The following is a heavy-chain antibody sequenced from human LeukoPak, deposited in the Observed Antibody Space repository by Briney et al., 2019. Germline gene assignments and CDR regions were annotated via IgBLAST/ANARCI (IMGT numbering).Heavy chain of an antibody. J-gene: IGHJ3*02. Sequence: SETLSLTCTVSGGSISSYYGSWIRQPPGKGREWSGYIYYSGSTNYNPSRKSRVTISVDTSKNQFSLQLSSVTAADTAVYYCAREALWFGELLPTPGAFDIWGQGTMVTVSS. V-gene: IGHV4-59*01. CDR3: AREALWFGELLPTPGAFDI. CDR1: GGSISSYY. CDR2: IYYSGST. D-gene: IGHD3-10*01.